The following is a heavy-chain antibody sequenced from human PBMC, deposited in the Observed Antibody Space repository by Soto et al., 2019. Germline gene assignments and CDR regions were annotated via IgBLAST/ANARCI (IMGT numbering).Heavy chain of an antibody. V-gene: IGHV3-64*01. Sequence: KRLEYVSPNSSNGGSTYYANSVKGRFTISRGNYKKTMYLQMGSLRAEDMAVYYCARDRVVFFFFQAEDGIRDTVPVSAFLLNRSSDL. CDR3: ARDRVVFFFFQAEDGIRDTVPVSAFLLNRSSDL. D-gene: IGHD2-15*01. CDR2: NSSNGGST. J-gene: IGHJ2*01.